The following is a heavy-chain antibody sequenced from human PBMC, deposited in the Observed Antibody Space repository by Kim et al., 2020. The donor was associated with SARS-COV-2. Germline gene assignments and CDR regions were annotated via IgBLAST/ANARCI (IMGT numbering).Heavy chain of an antibody. V-gene: IGHV3-33*06. CDR3: AKEGIAVDKYGIDV. D-gene: IGHD6-19*01. J-gene: IGHJ6*02. CDR2: IWYDVSNK. Sequence: GGSLRLSCAASGFTFSSYGMHWVRQAPGKGLEWVAVIWYDVSNKYYADSVKGRFTIHRDNSKNTLYLQMNSLRAEDTAVYYCAKEGIAVDKYGIDVWGQGTRLTVAS. CDR1: GFTFSSYG.